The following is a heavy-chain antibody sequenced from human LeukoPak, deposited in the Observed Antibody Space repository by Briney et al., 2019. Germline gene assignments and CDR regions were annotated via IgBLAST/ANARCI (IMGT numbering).Heavy chain of an antibody. V-gene: IGHV1-2*02. J-gene: IGHJ4*02. CDR3: ARESLTGYYTGFDY. Sequence: ASVKVSCKASGYTFTGYYMHWVRQAPGQGLEWMGWINPNSGGTNYAQKFQGRVTMTRDTSISTAYMELSRLRSDDTAVYYCARESLTGYYTGFDYWGQGTLVTVSS. CDR2: INPNSGGT. D-gene: IGHD3-9*01. CDR1: GYTFTGYY.